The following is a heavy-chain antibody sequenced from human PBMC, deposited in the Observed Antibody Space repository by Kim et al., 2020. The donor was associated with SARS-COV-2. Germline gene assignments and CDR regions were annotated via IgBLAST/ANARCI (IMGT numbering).Heavy chain of an antibody. CDR3: ARDGLGYGDYLEGGSWFDP. V-gene: IGHV3-21*01. CDR2: ISSSSSYI. Sequence: GGSLRLSCAASGFTFSSYSMNWVRQAPGKGLEWVSSISSSSSYIYYADSVKGRFTISRDNAKNSLYLQMNSLRAEDTAVYYCARDGLGYGDYLEGGSWFDPWGQGTLVTVSS. CDR1: GFTFSSYS. D-gene: IGHD4-17*01. J-gene: IGHJ5*02.